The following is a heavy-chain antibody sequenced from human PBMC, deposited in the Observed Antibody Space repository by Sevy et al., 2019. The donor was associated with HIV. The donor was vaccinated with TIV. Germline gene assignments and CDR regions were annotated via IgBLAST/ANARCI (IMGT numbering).Heavy chain of an antibody. CDR3: VSLLLSYRRGWSYFDY. J-gene: IGHJ4*02. CDR1: GFTVNDKY. CDR2: IFSSGST. D-gene: IGHD6-19*01. V-gene: IGHV3-66*02. Sequence: GGSLRLSCAISGFTVNDKYIIWVRQAPGKGLEWVAVIFSSGSTYYADSAKGRLTISRDNSKNTVDLQMNSVRAEDTAVYYCVSLLLSYRRGWSYFDYWGQGTLVTVSS.